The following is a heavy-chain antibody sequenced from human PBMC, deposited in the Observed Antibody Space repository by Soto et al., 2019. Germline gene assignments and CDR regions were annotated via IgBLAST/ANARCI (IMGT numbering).Heavy chain of an antibody. D-gene: IGHD3-16*01. V-gene: IGHV1-18*01. CDR1: GYTFSSYD. J-gene: IGHJ6*02. CDR2: ISGFNGNT. Sequence: QVQLVQSGAEVKKPGASVKVSCNTSGYTFSSYDITWVRQAPGQGLEWLGWISGFNGNTNYAQKLQGRVTMTTDTSTYTASMELRSLRSDDTAVYYCARKGGSYYDYGTDVWGQGTTVTVSS. CDR3: ARKGGSYYDYGTDV.